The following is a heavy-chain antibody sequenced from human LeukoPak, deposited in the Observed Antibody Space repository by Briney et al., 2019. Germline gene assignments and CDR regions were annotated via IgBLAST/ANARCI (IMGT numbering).Heavy chain of an antibody. Sequence: GESLKISCKGSGYSFTTYWIGWVRQMPGKGLEWMGIIYPGDSDTRYSPSFQGQVTISADKSISTAYLQWSSLKASDTAMYYCARSYSSSWSGFDPWGQGTLVTVSS. CDR2: IYPGDSDT. CDR3: ARSYSSSWSGFDP. V-gene: IGHV5-51*01. J-gene: IGHJ5*02. CDR1: GYSFTTYW. D-gene: IGHD6-13*01.